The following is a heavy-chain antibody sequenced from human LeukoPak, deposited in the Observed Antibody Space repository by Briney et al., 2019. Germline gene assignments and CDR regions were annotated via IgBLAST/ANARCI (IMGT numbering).Heavy chain of an antibody. CDR3: AREAETAVAANFDY. Sequence: PSGTLSLTCAVSGGSISSSNWWSWVRQPPGKGLEWIGEIYHSGSTNYNPSLKSRVTISVDKSKNQFSLKLSSVTAADTAVYYCAREAETAVAANFDYWGQGTLVTVSS. D-gene: IGHD6-19*01. J-gene: IGHJ4*02. V-gene: IGHV4-4*02. CDR2: IYHSGST. CDR1: GGSISSSNW.